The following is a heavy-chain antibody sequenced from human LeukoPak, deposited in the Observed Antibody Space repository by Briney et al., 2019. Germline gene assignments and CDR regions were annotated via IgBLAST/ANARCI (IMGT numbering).Heavy chain of an antibody. CDR2: ISSSSTYM. Sequence: GGSLRLSCAASGFTFSSYSMSWVRRAPGKGLEWVSSISSSSTYMFYADSVKGRFTISRDNAKNSLDLQMNSLRAEDTAVYYCARDRAPIFYGSGSLDRGKGTLLTVSS. CDR3: ARDRAPIFYGSGSLD. D-gene: IGHD3-10*01. V-gene: IGHV3-21*01. J-gene: IGHJ4*02. CDR1: GFTFSSYS.